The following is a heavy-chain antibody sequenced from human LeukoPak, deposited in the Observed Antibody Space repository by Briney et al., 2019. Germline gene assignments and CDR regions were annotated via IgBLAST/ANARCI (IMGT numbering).Heavy chain of an antibody. V-gene: IGHV3-21*01. Sequence: GGSLRLSCAASGFTFNTYNMNWVRQAPGKGLEWVSSISSSSSYIYYADSMKGRFTISRDNAKNSLYLQMNSLRAEDTAVYYCARDNYDSSTPYYFDYWGQGTLVTVSS. J-gene: IGHJ4*02. CDR1: GFTFNTYN. CDR3: ARDNYDSSTPYYFDY. CDR2: ISSSSSYI. D-gene: IGHD3-22*01.